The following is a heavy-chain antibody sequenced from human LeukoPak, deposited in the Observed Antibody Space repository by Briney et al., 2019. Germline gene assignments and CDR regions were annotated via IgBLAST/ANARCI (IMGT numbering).Heavy chain of an antibody. V-gene: IGHV1-46*01. J-gene: IGHJ4*02. CDR2: INPSGGST. Sequence: GASVKVSCKASGYTFTSYDINWVRQATGQGLEWMGIINPSGGSTSYAQKFQGRVTMTRDTSTSTVYMELSSLRSEDTAVYYCARAPRGYSYGDFDYWGQGTLVTVSS. D-gene: IGHD5-18*01. CDR1: GYTFTSYD. CDR3: ARAPRGYSYGDFDY.